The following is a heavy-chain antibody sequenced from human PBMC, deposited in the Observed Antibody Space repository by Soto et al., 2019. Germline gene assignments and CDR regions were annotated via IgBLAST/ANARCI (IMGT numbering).Heavy chain of an antibody. J-gene: IGHJ4*02. V-gene: IGHV3-72*01. CDR1: GFTFSDHY. CDR3: ARASANYYFDY. Sequence: EVQLVESGGGLVQPGGSLRLSCAASGFTFSDHYMDWVRQAPGKGLEWVGRVRNRANSYSTQYAASVKGRVTISRDDSKKSLYLQMNSLKTEDPAMYYCARASANYYFDYWGQGTLVTVSS. D-gene: IGHD2-8*01. CDR2: VRNRANSYST.